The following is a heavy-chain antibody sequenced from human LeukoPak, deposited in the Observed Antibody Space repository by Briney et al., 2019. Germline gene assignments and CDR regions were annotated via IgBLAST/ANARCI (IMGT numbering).Heavy chain of an antibody. J-gene: IGHJ4*02. CDR1: GFTFTNYA. CDR3: SKESAGSSKWNSQHFDN. CDR2: ISGSGDNT. Sequence: GGSLRLSCAASGFTFTNYAMTWVRQPPGKGLEWVSAISGSGDNTYYADSVKGRFTISRDNSKNTVFLQMDSLRDEDTAVYYCSKESAGSSKWNSQHFDNWGQGSLVTVSS. V-gene: IGHV3-23*01. D-gene: IGHD6-13*01.